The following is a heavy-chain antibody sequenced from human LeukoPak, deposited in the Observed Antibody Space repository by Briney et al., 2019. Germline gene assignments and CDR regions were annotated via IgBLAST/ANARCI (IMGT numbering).Heavy chain of an antibody. J-gene: IGHJ4*02. CDR2: IYYSGST. CDR3: ARDWTSSGSYYFDY. D-gene: IGHD3/OR15-3a*01. Sequence: SQTLSLTCTVSGGSISSGSYYWSWIRQPPGKGLEWIGYIYYSGSTNYNPSLKSRVTISVDTSKNQFSLKLSSVTAADTAVYYCARDWTSSGSYYFDYWGQGTLVTVSS. CDR1: GGSISSGSYY. V-gene: IGHV4-61*01.